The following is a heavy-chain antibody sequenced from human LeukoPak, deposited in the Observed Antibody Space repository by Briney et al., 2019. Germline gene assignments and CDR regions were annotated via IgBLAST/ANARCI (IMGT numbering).Heavy chain of an antibody. V-gene: IGHV6-1*01. CDR3: AGAGYSSGRIQH. J-gene: IGHJ1*01. Sequence: SQTLSLTCAISGDSVSSNRAAWYWIRQSPSRGLEWLGRTYYRSKWYTDYAVSLKSHITIDSDTSKNQLSLQLTSVTPEDTAVYYCAGAGYSSGRIQHWGQGTLVTVSS. D-gene: IGHD6-19*01. CDR2: TYYRSKWYT. CDR1: GDSVSSNRAA.